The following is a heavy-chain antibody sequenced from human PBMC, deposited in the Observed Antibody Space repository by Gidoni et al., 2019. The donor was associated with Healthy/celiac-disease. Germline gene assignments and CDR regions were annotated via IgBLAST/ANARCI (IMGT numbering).Heavy chain of an antibody. CDR2: IYSGGST. CDR1: GFTVSSNY. CDR3: ARSPWGERHFDY. V-gene: IGHV3-53*02. D-gene: IGHD3-16*01. Sequence: EVQLVETGGGLIQPGGSLRLSCAASGFTVSSNYMSWVRQAPGKGLEWVSVIYSGGSTYYADSVKGRFTISRDNSKNTLYLQMNSLRAEDTAVYYCARSPWGERHFDYWGQGTLVTVSS. J-gene: IGHJ4*02.